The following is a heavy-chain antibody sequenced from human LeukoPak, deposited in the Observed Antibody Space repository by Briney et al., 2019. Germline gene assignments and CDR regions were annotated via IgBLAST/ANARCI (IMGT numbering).Heavy chain of an antibody. Sequence: ASVKVSCKASGYTFTSYGISWVRQATGQGLEWMGWISAYNGNTNYAQKLQGRVTMTTDTSTSTAYMELRSLRSDDTAVYYCARLGGSDSSGYYYPYYFDYWGQGTLVTVSS. CDR1: GYTFTSYG. CDR3: ARLGGSDSSGYYYPYYFDY. D-gene: IGHD3-22*01. V-gene: IGHV1-18*01. J-gene: IGHJ4*02. CDR2: ISAYNGNT.